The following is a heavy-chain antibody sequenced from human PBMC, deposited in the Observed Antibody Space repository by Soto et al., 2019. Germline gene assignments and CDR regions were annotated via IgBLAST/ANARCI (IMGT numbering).Heavy chain of an antibody. Sequence: QVQLQESGPGLVKPSQTLSLTCTVSGGSITRGGYCWTWIRQHPVKGLEWMGHIYYSGSTSYNPSLKSRVTISIDTSKNQFSLKLTSVTAADTAVYYCARDGDYFGSGSPPLLSRWGQGTLVTVSS. J-gene: IGHJ4*02. CDR1: GGSITRGGYC. V-gene: IGHV4-31*03. CDR3: ARDGDYFGSGSPPLLSR. D-gene: IGHD3-10*01. CDR2: IYYSGST.